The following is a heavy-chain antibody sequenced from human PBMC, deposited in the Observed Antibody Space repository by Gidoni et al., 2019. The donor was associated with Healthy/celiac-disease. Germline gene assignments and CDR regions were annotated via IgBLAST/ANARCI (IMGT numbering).Heavy chain of an antibody. D-gene: IGHD2-21*01. V-gene: IGHV1-2*06. J-gene: IGHJ4*02. CDR2: INPNSGGT. CDR3: ARALREVVIAMDFDY. CDR1: GYTFTGYY. Sequence: QVQLVQSGAEVKKPGASVKVYCKASGYTFTGYYMHWVRQAPGQGLEWMGRINPNSGGTNYAQKFQGRVTMTRDTSISTAYMELSRLRSDDTAVYYCARALREVVIAMDFDYWGQGTLVTVSS.